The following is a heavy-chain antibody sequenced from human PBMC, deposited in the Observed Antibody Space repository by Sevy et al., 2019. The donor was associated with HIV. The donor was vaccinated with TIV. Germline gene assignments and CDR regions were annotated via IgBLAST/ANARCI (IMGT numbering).Heavy chain of an antibody. V-gene: IGHV4-39*01. CDR1: GASISSTGYY. J-gene: IGHJ4*02. Sequence: SETLSLTCTVSGASISSTGYYWGWIRQPPGKGLEWIASIRYSGTTFYHLSLKSRVTISADTSKNQFSLRLNSVTAADTAIYYCAGPLLTYSSGWRYFDFWGQGTVVTVSS. D-gene: IGHD6-19*01. CDR3: AGPLLTYSSGWRYFDF. CDR2: IRYSGTT.